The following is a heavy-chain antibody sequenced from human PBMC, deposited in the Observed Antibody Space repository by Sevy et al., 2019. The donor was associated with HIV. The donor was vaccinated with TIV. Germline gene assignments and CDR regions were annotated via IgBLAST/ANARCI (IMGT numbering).Heavy chain of an antibody. CDR3: AREDWNDVIDY. CDR2: ISGRGGST. J-gene: IGHJ4*02. CDR1: GLTLSSYA. V-gene: IGHV3-23*01. D-gene: IGHD1-1*01. Sequence: GGSLRLSCADSGLTLSSYAMNWVRQAPGKGLEWVSAISGRGGSTYYADSVEGRFTISRDNAKNSLYLQMNSLRADDTAVYYCAREDWNDVIDYWGQGTLVTVSS.